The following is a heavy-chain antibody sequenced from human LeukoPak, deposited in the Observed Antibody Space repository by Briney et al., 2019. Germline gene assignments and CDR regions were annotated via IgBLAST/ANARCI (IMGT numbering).Heavy chain of an antibody. CDR2: LFDSGDAT. CDR3: ARGYSHNAGGWLDP. Sequence: GGSLRLSGAVSGFTFSHYAMSWVRQGPGTGLEWVGILFDSGDATYYADSVKGRLTMSRDNSTSTLYLHISDLRDEDTAVYYCARGYSHNAGGWLDPWGQGTLVTVSS. D-gene: IGHD5-12*01. V-gene: IGHV3-23*01. J-gene: IGHJ5*02. CDR1: GFTFSHYA.